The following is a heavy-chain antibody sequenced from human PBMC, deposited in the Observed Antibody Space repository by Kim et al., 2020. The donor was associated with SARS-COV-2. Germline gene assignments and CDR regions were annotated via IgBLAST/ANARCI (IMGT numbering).Heavy chain of an antibody. Sequence: GGSLRLSCAASGFTFSSYAMHWVRQAPGKGLEWVAVISYDGSNKYYADSVKGRFTISRDNSKNTLYLQMNSLRAEDTAVYYCARGGYDYGEDYWGQGTLVTVSS. CDR2: ISYDGSNK. CDR3: ARGGYDYGEDY. V-gene: IGHV3-30*04. D-gene: IGHD5-12*01. CDR1: GFTFSSYA. J-gene: IGHJ4*02.